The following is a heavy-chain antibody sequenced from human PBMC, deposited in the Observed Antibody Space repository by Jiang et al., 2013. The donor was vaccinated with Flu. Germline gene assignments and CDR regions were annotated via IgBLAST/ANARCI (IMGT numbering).Heavy chain of an antibody. V-gene: IGHV3-21*01. J-gene: IGHJ4*02. D-gene: IGHD2-15*01. CDR3: ASQYCSGGTCYLSWDY. CDR2: ITSSSSYI. Sequence: SSITSSSSYIYYADSVKGRFTISRDNANNSLYLRMNSLRDEDTAVYYCASQYCSGGTCYLSWDYWGQGTLVTVSS.